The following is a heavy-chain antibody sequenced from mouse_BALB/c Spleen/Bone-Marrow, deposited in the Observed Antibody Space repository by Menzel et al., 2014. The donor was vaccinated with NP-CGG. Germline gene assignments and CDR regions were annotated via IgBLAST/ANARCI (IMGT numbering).Heavy chain of an antibody. CDR3: ARRDDGYLDY. CDR1: GYTFTNYW. CDR2: IFTGTVSP. D-gene: IGHD2-3*01. V-gene: IGHV1S132*01. Sequence: QVKLMESGADLVKPGASVKLSCETSGYTFTNYWIPWVHQRPDQSLGWIGKIFTGTVSPYYNEKFKGKATLSIDKSSSTASMQLSSLTSEDSAIYYCARRDDGYLDYWGQGTSLTVSS. J-gene: IGHJ2*02.